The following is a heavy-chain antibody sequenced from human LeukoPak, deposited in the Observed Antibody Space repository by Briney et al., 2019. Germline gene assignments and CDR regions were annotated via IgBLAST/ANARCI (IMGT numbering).Heavy chain of an antibody. CDR1: GDSVTTYY. V-gene: IGHV4-59*02. D-gene: IGHD3-10*01. CDR2: KFDGGRD. Sequence: SETLSLTCTVSGDSVTTYYWRWIRQPPGKGPEWIGYKFDGGRDIYNPSLKSRVTISVDASEKQFSLSLRSVTATHTAIYYCARDMGSNWFDPWGQGTRVTVSS. CDR3: ARDMGSNWFDP. J-gene: IGHJ5*02.